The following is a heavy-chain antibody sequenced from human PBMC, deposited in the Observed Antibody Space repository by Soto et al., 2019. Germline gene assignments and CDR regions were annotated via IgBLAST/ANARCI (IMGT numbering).Heavy chain of an antibody. CDR2: INHSGST. Sequence: QVQLQQWGAGLLKPSETLSLTCAVYGGSFSGYYWSWIRQPPGKRLEWIGEINHSGSTNYNPSLKSRVTISGDTSKNQCSLNLSSVTAADTAVYYCAGGECSGGSCYFFDMWGQGTMVTVSS. J-gene: IGHJ3*02. CDR1: GGSFSGYY. V-gene: IGHV4-34*01. D-gene: IGHD2-15*01. CDR3: AGGECSGGSCYFFDM.